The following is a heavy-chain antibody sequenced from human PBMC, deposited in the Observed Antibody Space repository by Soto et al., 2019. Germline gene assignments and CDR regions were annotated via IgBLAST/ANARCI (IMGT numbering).Heavy chain of an antibody. CDR1: GFTFSDCG. CDR2: IRYDGGNK. CDR3: ARDMTTHRDL. V-gene: IGHV3-33*01. Sequence: QVQLVESGGGVVQPGRSLRLSCAASGFTFSDCGMHWVRQAPGKGLEWVAFIRYDGGNKDYPDSVKGRFTISRDNSKNTVYLQMNSLRVEDTGVYYCARDMTTHRDLWGQGTLVTVSS. J-gene: IGHJ5*02. D-gene: IGHD4-17*01.